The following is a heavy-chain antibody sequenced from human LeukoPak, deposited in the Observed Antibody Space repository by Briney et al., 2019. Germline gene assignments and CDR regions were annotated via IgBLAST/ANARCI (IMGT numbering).Heavy chain of an antibody. D-gene: IGHD1-26*01. J-gene: IGHJ6*03. CDR3: AFSSYYLQGNYYYMDV. CDR2: ISGYNGNA. V-gene: IGHV1-18*01. Sequence: ASVKVSCKASGSTFTSYGISRGRQAPGQGLGWMGWISGYNGNANYAHNLQGRVTMTTDTSTSTVYMDLRSLRSDDTAVYYCAFSSYYLQGNYYYMDVWGKGTTVTVSS. CDR1: GSTFTSYG.